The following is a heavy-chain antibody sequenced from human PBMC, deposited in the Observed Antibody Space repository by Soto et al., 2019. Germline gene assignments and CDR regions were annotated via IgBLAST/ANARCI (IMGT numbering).Heavy chain of an antibody. CDR1: GDSFAGYW. CDR3: ARQIYDSDTGPNFQYYFDS. CDR2: IDPSDSQT. V-gene: IGHV5-10-1*01. Sequence: XESLTISCKGSGDSFAGYWITLVRQKRGKGLEWMGRIDPSDSQTYYSPSFRGHVTISVTKSITTVFLQWSSLRASDTAMYYCARQIYDSDTGPNFQYYFDSWGQGTPVTVSS. D-gene: IGHD3-22*01. J-gene: IGHJ4*02.